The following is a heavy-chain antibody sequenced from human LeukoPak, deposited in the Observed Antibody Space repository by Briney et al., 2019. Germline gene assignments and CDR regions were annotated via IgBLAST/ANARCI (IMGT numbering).Heavy chain of an antibody. D-gene: IGHD3-22*01. CDR2: IYYSGST. CDR1: GYSISTGYY. Sequence: IPSVTLSLTCTVSGYSISTGYYWDWIRQPPGKGLEWIGYIYYSGSTNYNPSLKSRVTISVDTSKNQFSLRLRSVTAADTTVYYCARVTGYMIEDYFDYWGQGTLVTVSS. J-gene: IGHJ4*02. V-gene: IGHV4-38-2*02. CDR3: ARVTGYMIEDYFDY.